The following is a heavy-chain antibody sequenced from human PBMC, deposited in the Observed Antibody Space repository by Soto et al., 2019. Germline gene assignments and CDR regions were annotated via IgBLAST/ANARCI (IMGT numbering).Heavy chain of an antibody. CDR3: MCAGAVLHSFPWLSYFDY. CDR2: ISAYNGNT. V-gene: IGHV1-18*01. D-gene: IGHD3-9*01. J-gene: IGHJ4*02. Sequence: ASVKVSCKASGYTFTSYGISGVRQAPGQGVGWMGWISAYNGNTKYAQKLQGRVTMTTDTSTSTAYMELRSLRSDDADVSYCMCAGAVLHSFPWLSYFDYWGQATLVTVSS. CDR1: GYTFTSYG.